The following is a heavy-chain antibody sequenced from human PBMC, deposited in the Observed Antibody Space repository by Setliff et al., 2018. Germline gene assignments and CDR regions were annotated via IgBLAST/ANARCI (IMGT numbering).Heavy chain of an antibody. J-gene: IGHJ6*03. V-gene: IGHV1-69*05. CDR3: AREGVDTRSSTDYRYYMDV. D-gene: IGHD5-18*01. Sequence: ASVKVSCKASGATFSSYGISWVRQAPGQGLEWMGGTIPVFGTTDYSQKFQGRVTIITDESTSTAFMQLSSLRSEDTAVYFCAREGVDTRSSTDYRYYMDVWGKGTTVTVSS. CDR1: GATFSSYG. CDR2: TIPVFGTT.